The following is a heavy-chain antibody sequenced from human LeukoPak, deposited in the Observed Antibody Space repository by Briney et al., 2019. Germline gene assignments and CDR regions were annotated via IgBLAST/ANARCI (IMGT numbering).Heavy chain of an antibody. CDR2: INPNSGGT. CDR1: GYTFTGYY. D-gene: IGHD3-10*01. CDR3: ARESRYGSGSYWFAP. V-gene: IGHV1-2*02. J-gene: IGHJ5*02. Sequence: GASVKVSCKASGYTFTGYYMHWVRQAPGQGLEWMGWINPNSGGTNYSQKFQGRVTMTRDTSLSPAYMELSRLRSDDTAVYYCARESRYGSGSYWFAPWGQGTLVTVSS.